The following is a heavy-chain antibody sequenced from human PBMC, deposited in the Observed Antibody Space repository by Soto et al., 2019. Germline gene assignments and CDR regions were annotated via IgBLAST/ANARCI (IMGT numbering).Heavy chain of an antibody. D-gene: IGHD3-3*01. CDR3: ARGYDFWSPSGYRMDV. V-gene: IGHV3-33*01. CDR1: AFTFSAYG. Sequence: PGGSLRLSCATSAFTFSAYGMHWVRQAPGKGLEWVAVIWYDGSNRFYADSVKGRFTISRDNSKNSVYLQMNSLRAEDTAVYYCARGYDFWSPSGYRMDVWGQGTTVTVSS. CDR2: IWYDGSNR. J-gene: IGHJ6*02.